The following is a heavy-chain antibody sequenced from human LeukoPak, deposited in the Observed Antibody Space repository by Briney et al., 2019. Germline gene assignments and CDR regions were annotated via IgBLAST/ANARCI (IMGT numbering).Heavy chain of an antibody. V-gene: IGHV3-23*01. J-gene: IGHJ4*02. CDR3: ASYDYGGNSGGFDY. Sequence: GGSLRLSCAASGFTFSSYSMNWVRQAPGKGLEWVSAISGSGGSTYYADSVKGRFTISRDNSKNTLYLQMNSLRAEDTAVYYCASYDYGGNSGGFDYWGQGTLVTVSS. D-gene: IGHD4-23*01. CDR2: ISGSGGST. CDR1: GFTFSSYS.